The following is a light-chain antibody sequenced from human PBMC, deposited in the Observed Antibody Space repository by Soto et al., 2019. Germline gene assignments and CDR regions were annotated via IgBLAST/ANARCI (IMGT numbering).Light chain of an antibody. Sequence: EVVMTQSPATLSVSPGERSTLSCSAIYSVSRNLAWYQQKPGQAPRLLIYDASTRATGIPDRFSGGGSGTEFTLTISSLQSEDFVVYYCQQYNSWPPITFGQGTRLEI. V-gene: IGKV3-15*01. CDR3: QQYNSWPPIT. CDR1: YSVSRN. CDR2: DAS. J-gene: IGKJ5*01.